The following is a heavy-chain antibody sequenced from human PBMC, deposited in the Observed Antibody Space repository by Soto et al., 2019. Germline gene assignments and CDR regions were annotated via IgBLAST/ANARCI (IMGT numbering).Heavy chain of an antibody. CDR1: GGSVSSGSYY. V-gene: IGHV4-61*01. J-gene: IGHJ4*02. CDR2: IYYSGST. CDR3: ARALAGYYYDSSGYYYFDY. D-gene: IGHD3-22*01. Sequence: QVQLQESGPGLVKPSETLSLTCTVSGGSVSSGSYYWSWIRQPPGKGLEWIGYIYYSGSTNYNPSLKSRVTISVDTSKNQFSLKLSSVTAADTAVYYCARALAGYYYDSSGYYYFDYWGQGTLVTVS.